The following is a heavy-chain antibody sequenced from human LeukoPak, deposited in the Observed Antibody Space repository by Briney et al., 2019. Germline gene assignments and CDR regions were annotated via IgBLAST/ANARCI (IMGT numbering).Heavy chain of an antibody. CDR1: GGTFSGYA. D-gene: IGHD2-15*01. V-gene: IGHV1-69*05. CDR3: AREGRYCNGGSCYESYFDY. Sequence: GASVKVSCKASGGTFSGYAISWVRQAPGQGLEWMGGIIPIFGTANYAQKFQGRVTITTDESTSTAYMELSSLRSEDTAVYYCAREGRYCNGGSCYESYFDYWGQGTLVTVSS. CDR2: IIPIFGTA. J-gene: IGHJ4*02.